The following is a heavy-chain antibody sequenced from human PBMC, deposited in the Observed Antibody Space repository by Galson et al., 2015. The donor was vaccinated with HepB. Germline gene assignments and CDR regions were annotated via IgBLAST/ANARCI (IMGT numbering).Heavy chain of an antibody. CDR2: ISANSGDT. J-gene: IGHJ4*02. D-gene: IGHD4/OR15-4a*01. Sequence: SVKVSCKASGYTFTTNGISWVRQAPGQGLEWMGWISANSGDTRYAQNLQERVTLTRDASTSTAYLELRSPRSDDTAAYYCARDRDYRFDYWGQGTLVTVSS. V-gene: IGHV1-18*04. CDR1: GYTFTTNG. CDR3: ARDRDYRFDY.